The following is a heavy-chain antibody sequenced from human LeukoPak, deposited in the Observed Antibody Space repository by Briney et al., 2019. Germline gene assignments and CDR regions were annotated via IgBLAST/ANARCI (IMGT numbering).Heavy chain of an antibody. Sequence: SETLSLTCTVSGGSVSSYYWSWIRQPPGKGLEWIGYIYYSGSTNYNPSLKSRVTISVDTSKNQFSLELSSVTAADTAVYYCARSASRGGPRAFDIWGQGTMVTVSS. V-gene: IGHV4-59*02. CDR2: IYYSGST. CDR3: ARSASRGGPRAFDI. CDR1: GGSVSSYY. D-gene: IGHD3-10*01. J-gene: IGHJ3*02.